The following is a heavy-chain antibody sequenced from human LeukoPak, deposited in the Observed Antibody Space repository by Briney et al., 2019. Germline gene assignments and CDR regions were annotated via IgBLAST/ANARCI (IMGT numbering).Heavy chain of an antibody. CDR1: GFTFDDYA. V-gene: IGHV3-9*01. D-gene: IGHD3-22*01. Sequence: GGSLRLSCAASGFTFDDYAMPWVRQAPGKGLEWVSGISWNSGSIGYADSVKGRFTISRDNSKNTLYLQMNSLRAEDTAVYYCAKVLSYYYDSSGHYGMDVWGQGTTVTVSS. J-gene: IGHJ6*02. CDR3: AKVLSYYYDSSGHYGMDV. CDR2: ISWNSGSI.